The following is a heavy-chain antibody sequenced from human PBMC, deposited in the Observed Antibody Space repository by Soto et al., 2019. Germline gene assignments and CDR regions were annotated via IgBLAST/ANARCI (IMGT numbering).Heavy chain of an antibody. CDR3: AVGRYSSGWYVPYYFDY. CDR1: GDTFTSYG. J-gene: IGHJ4*02. V-gene: IGHV1-18*01. D-gene: IGHD6-19*01. Sequence: VQLVQSGAEVKKPGASEKVSCKASGDTFTSYGISWVRQAPGQGLEWMGWISAYNGNTNYAQKLQGRVTMTTDTSTSTAYMELRSLISDDTAVYYCAVGRYSSGWYVPYYFDYWGQGTLVTVSS. CDR2: ISAYNGNT.